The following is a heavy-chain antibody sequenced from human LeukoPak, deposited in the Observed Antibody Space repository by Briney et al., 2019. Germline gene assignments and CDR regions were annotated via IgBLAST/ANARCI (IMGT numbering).Heavy chain of an antibody. CDR2: ISSSGSTI. CDR1: GFTFSDYY. D-gene: IGHD6-13*01. J-gene: IGHJ3*02. V-gene: IGHV3-11*04. CDR3: ARDRHSSSWYGRIDAFDI. Sequence: GGSLRLSCAASGFTFSDYYMSWIRQAPGKGLEWVSYISSSGSTIYYADSVKGRFTISRDNAKNSLYLQMNSLRAEDTAVYYCARDRHSSSWYGRIDAFDIWGQGTMVTVSS.